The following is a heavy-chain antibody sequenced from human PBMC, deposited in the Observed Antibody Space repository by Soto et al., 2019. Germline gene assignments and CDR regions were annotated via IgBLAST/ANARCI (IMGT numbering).Heavy chain of an antibody. CDR2: IYNSGST. CDR1: GGSISSGDYY. V-gene: IGHV4-30-4*01. J-gene: IGHJ5*02. Sequence: SETLSLTCTVPGGSISSGDYYWSWIRQPPGKGLEWIGYIYNSGSTNYHPSLKSQITISVDTSKNQFSLKLASVTAAATAVYYCARCRCSGGTCSGYWFDPWGQGTLVTVSS. CDR3: ARCRCSGGTCSGYWFDP. D-gene: IGHD2-15*01.